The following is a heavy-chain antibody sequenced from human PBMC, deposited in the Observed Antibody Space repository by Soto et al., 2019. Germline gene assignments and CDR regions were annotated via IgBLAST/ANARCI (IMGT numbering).Heavy chain of an antibody. D-gene: IGHD3-22*01. CDR1: GFTFSSYG. J-gene: IGHJ4*02. Sequence: QVQLVESGGDVVQPGRSLRLSCAASGFTFSSYGMHWVRQAPGKGLEWVAVIWYDGSNKYYADSVKGRFTISRDNSKNTLYLQMNSLRAEDTAVYYCARDNYDSSGSLNYWGQGTLVTVSS. CDR3: ARDNYDSSGSLNY. V-gene: IGHV3-33*01. CDR2: IWYDGSNK.